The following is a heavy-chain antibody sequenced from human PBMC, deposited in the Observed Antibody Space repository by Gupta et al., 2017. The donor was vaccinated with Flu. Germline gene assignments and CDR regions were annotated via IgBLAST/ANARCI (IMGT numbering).Heavy chain of an antibody. Sequence: FSSHGVSWVRQAPGQGLEWMGWINVYTGKTNYAQNFQGRVTMTTDTYTSTAYMELRSLKSDDTAVYYCAKTYSSSWKKLDYWGQGTLVTVSS. J-gene: IGHJ4*02. CDR1: FSSHG. D-gene: IGHD6-13*01. CDR2: INVYTGKT. CDR3: AKTYSSSWKKLDY. V-gene: IGHV1-18*01.